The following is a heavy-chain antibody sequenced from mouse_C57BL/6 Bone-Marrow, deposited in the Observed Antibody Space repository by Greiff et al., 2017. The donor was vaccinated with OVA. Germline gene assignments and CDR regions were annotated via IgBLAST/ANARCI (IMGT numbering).Heavy chain of an antibody. CDR3: TRLGRNWFAY. D-gene: IGHD4-1*01. Sequence: VKLVESGAELVRPGASVTLSCKASGYTFTDYEMHWVKQTPVHGLEWIGAIDPETGGTAYNQKCKGKAILTADKSSSTAYMELRSLTSEDSAVYYCTRLGRNWFAYWGQGTLVTVSA. V-gene: IGHV1-15*01. J-gene: IGHJ3*01. CDR2: IDPETGGT. CDR1: GYTFTDYE.